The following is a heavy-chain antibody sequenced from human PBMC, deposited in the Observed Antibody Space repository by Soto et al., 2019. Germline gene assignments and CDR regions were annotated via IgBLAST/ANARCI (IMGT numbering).Heavy chain of an antibody. Sequence: EVQLLESGGGLVQPGGSLRLSCAASGFTFSSYAMSWVRQAPGKGLEWVSAISGSGGSTYYADSVKGRFTISRDNSKNTLYLQMNSLRAEDTAVYYCAKALREADIVVVVAATLLYDYWGQVTLVTVSS. J-gene: IGHJ4*02. CDR2: ISGSGGST. D-gene: IGHD2-15*01. CDR3: AKALREADIVVVVAATLLYDY. V-gene: IGHV3-23*01. CDR1: GFTFSSYA.